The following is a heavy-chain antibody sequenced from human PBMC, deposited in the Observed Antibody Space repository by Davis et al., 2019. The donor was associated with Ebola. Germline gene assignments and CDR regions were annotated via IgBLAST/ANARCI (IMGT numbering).Heavy chain of an antibody. CDR2: FSGVGAIT. J-gene: IGHJ5*01. Sequence: GESLKISCVVSGLTFTSYSMSWVRQAPGKGLELVSTFSGVGAITDYADSVKGRFTISRDNSANTFSLQMTGLRDDDTALYFCAKVGKDYDTWTHSFSGWFDSWGQGTPVTVSS. CDR3: AKVGKDYDTWTHSFSGWFDS. V-gene: IGHV3-23*01. D-gene: IGHD3-9*01. CDR1: GLTFTSYS.